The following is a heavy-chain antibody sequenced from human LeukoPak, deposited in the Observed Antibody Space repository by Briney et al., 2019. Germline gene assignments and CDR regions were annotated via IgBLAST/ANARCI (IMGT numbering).Heavy chain of an antibody. J-gene: IGHJ5*02. Sequence: GGSLRLSCAASGFTVSSKYMSWVRQAPGKGLEWVSVILNGGRTDYADSVKGRFTISRDDSKNTLYLQMNSLRAEDTAVYYCASRDSSSWYDNWGQGALVTVSS. CDR2: ILNGGRT. CDR1: GFTVSSKY. V-gene: IGHV3-53*01. D-gene: IGHD3-22*01. CDR3: ASRDSSSWYDN.